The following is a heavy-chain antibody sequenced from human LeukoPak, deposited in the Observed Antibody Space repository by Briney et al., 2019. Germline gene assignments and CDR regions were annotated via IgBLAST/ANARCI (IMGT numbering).Heavy chain of an antibody. J-gene: IGHJ4*02. CDR2: ISGSGGST. V-gene: IGHV3-23*01. Sequence: GGSLRLSCAASGFTFSNYAMSWVRQAPGKGLEWVSVISGSGGSTNFADSVKGRFTSSRDNSKNTLYLQMHSLRVVDTAVYYCAQGRLGYSYGAFDHWGQGTLVTVSS. CDR3: AQGRLGYSYGAFDH. CDR1: GFTFSNYA. D-gene: IGHD5-18*01.